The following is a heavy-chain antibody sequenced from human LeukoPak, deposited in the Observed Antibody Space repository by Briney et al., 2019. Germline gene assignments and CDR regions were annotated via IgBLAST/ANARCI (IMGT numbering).Heavy chain of an antibody. V-gene: IGHV4-34*01. D-gene: IGHD1-26*01. CDR3: ASSVGSTDY. Sequence: ASEALSLTCAVYGESLSKYYWTWIRQSPGKGLEWIGEINHRGSTNLNPSLKSRVTLSVDTSKYQFSLKLTSVTAADAAVYYCASSVGSTDYWGQGTLVTVSS. J-gene: IGHJ4*02. CDR1: GESLSKYY. CDR2: INHRGST.